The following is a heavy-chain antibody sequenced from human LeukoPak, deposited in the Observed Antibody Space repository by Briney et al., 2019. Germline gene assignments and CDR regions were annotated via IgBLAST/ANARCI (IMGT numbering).Heavy chain of an antibody. CDR3: ARAPQGAYYYDSSGYYDY. Sequence: SETLSLTCAVSGGSLSSSNWWSWVRQPPGKGLEWIGEIYHSGSTNYNPSLKSRITISVDKSKNQFSLKLSSVTAADTAVYYCARAPQGAYYYDSSGYYDYWGQGTLVTVSS. D-gene: IGHD3-22*01. J-gene: IGHJ4*02. V-gene: IGHV4-4*02. CDR1: GGSLSSSNW. CDR2: IYHSGST.